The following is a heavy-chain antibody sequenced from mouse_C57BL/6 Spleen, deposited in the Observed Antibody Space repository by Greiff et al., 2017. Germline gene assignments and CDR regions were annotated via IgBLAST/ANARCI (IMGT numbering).Heavy chain of an antibody. CDR1: GYTFTSYT. V-gene: IGHV1-4*01. CDR2: INPSSGYT. Sequence: VQLQQSGAELSRPGASVKMSCKASGYTFTSYTMHWVKQRPGQGLEWIGYINPSSGYTKYNQKFKDKATLTAEKSSSTAYMQLSSLTSEDSAVYYCARKDGNLSFDYWGQGTTLTVSS. D-gene: IGHD2-1*01. J-gene: IGHJ2*01. CDR3: ARKDGNLSFDY.